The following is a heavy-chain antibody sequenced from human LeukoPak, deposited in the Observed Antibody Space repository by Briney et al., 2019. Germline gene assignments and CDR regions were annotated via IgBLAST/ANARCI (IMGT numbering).Heavy chain of an antibody. CDR1: GFTFRTYD. J-gene: IGHJ6*03. CDR2: IRYDGSEE. Sequence: PGGSLRLSCAASGFTFRTYDMHWVRQSPDKGLEWVAFIRYDGSEENYADSVKGRFTISRENSKNTLYLQMNSLRAEDTAVYYCAKRKYDHSWIYSMDVWGKGTTVTVSS. CDR3: AKRKYDHSWIYSMDV. V-gene: IGHV3-30*02. D-gene: IGHD3-3*01.